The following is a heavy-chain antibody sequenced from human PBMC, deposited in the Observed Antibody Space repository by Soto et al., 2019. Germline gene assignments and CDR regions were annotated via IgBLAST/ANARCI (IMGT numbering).Heavy chain of an antibody. CDR1: GFTLSNNW. J-gene: IGHJ5*02. Sequence: EVQLVESGGGLVQPGGSLRLSCAASGFTLSNNWMSWVRQAPGEGLEWVANIKPDGSERNYVDSVKGRFTISRDNAKNSLYLQMNSLRAEDTAVYYCARDSGRFFDPWGQGTLVTVSS. CDR3: ARDSGRFFDP. V-gene: IGHV3-7*03. CDR2: IKPDGSER. D-gene: IGHD3-3*01.